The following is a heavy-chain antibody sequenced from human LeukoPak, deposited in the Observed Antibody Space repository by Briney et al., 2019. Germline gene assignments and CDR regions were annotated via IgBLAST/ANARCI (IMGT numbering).Heavy chain of an antibody. J-gene: IGHJ4*02. D-gene: IGHD6-13*01. CDR3: ARESAVVEYSSSWALDY. V-gene: IGHV3-30*19. Sequence: GGSLRLSCAASGFTFSSYGMHWVRQAPGKGLEWVAVISYDGSNKYYADSVKGRFTISRDNSKNTLYLQMNSLRAEDAAVYYCARESAVVEYSSSWALDYWGQGTLVTVSS. CDR1: GFTFSSYG. CDR2: ISYDGSNK.